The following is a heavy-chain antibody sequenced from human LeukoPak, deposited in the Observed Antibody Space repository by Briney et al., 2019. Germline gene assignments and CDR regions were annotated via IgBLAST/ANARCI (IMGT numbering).Heavy chain of an antibody. CDR3: ARLGGNQVLYYFDY. V-gene: IGHV4-4*02. Sequence: SGTLSLTCAVSGGSITSNNWWSWVRQPPGKGLDWIGEIYHGGTTNYNPSLKSRVTISLERSKNQFSLKLTSVTAADTAVYYCARLGGNQVLYYFDYWGQGTLVTVSS. D-gene: IGHD1-14*01. J-gene: IGHJ4*02. CDR1: GGSITSNNW. CDR2: IYHGGTT.